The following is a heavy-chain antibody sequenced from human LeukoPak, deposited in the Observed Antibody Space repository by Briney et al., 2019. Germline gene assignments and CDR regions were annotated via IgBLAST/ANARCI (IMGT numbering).Heavy chain of an antibody. CDR3: ASTTGLRGYTVTTFNY. V-gene: IGHV1-3*01. Sequence: KFQGRVTITRDTSASTAYMELSSLRSEDTAVYYCASTTGLRGYTVTTFNYWGQGTLVTVSS. D-gene: IGHD4-17*01. J-gene: IGHJ4*02.